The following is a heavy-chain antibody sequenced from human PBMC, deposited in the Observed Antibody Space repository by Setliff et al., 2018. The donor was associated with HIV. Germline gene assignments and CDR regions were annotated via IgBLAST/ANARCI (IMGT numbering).Heavy chain of an antibody. V-gene: IGHV2-5*01. Sequence: SGPTLVNPTQTLTLTCTFSGFSLTTTGVGVGWIRQPPGKALEWLALIYWTDDKRDTAYLKSRLTITKETSKNQVVFTMTDMDPVDTATYYCVHIHSAVTNYSDYWGQGTLVTVSS. CDR2: IYWTDDK. CDR1: GFSLTTTGVG. CDR3: VHIHSAVTNYSDY. J-gene: IGHJ4*02. D-gene: IGHD6-25*01.